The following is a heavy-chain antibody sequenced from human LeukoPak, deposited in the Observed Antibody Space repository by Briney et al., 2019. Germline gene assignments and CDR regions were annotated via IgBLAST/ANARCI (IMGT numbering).Heavy chain of an antibody. V-gene: IGHV4-34*01. D-gene: IGHD5-18*01. CDR1: GGSFSGYY. J-gene: IGHJ4*02. Sequence: SETLSLTCAVYGGSFSGYYWSWIRQPPGKGLEWIGEINHSGSTNYNPSLKSRVTISVDTSKNQFSLKLSSVTAADTAVYYCARGRIQLWSRIRLDFGYWGQGTLVTVSS. CDR2: INHSGST. CDR3: ARGRIQLWSRIRLDFGY.